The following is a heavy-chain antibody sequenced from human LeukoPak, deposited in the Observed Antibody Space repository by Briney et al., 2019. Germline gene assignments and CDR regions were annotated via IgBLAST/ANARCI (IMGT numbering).Heavy chain of an antibody. V-gene: IGHV3-49*04. CDR1: GFTFSDYA. D-gene: IGHD6-19*01. Sequence: GGSLRLSCTASGFTFSDYAMTWVRQAPGKGLAWVGFIRNKANGGTADYAASVKGRFTISRDDSKTIAYLQMNSLENEDTAVYFCSRAYSTGWLGINDFWGQGALVTVSS. CDR2: IRNKANGGTA. CDR3: SRAYSTGWLGINDF. J-gene: IGHJ4*02.